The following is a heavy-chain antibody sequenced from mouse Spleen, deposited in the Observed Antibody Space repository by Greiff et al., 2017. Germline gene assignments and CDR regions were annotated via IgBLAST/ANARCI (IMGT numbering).Heavy chain of an antibody. CDR1: GFTFSSYA. CDR3: ARYYYGSSYDYAMDY. D-gene: IGHD1-1*01. Sequence: EVKLVESGGGLVKPGGSLKLSCAASGFTFSSYAMSWVRQTPEKRLEWVATISSGGSYTYYPDSVKGRFTISSDNAKNTLYLQMSSLRSEDTAMYYCARYYYGSSYDYAMDYWGQGTSVTVSS. CDR2: ISSGGSYT. V-gene: IGHV5-9-1*01. J-gene: IGHJ4*01.